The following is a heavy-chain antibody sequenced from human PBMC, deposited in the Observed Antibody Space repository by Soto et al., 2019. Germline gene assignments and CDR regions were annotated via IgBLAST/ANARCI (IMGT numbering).Heavy chain of an antibody. Sequence: EVQLVESGGGLVQPGGSLRLSCAASGFTFSSYWMHWVRQAPGKGLVWVSRINSDGSSTSHADSVKGRFTISRDNAKNTLYLQMNRLRAEDTAVYYCVRTSLVVAAATREDYWGQGTLVTVSS. CDR3: VRTSLVVAAATREDY. J-gene: IGHJ4*02. V-gene: IGHV3-74*01. CDR2: INSDGSST. D-gene: IGHD2-15*01. CDR1: GFTFSSYW.